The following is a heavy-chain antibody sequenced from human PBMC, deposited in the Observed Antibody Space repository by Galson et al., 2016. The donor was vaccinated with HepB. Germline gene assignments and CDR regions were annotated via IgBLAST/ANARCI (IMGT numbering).Heavy chain of an antibody. CDR1: GGSLSRGSYY. V-gene: IGHV4-61*01. D-gene: IGHD2-2*02. CDR3: ARDEGFYNGMDV. Sequence: SETLSLTCTVSGGSLSRGSYYWSWIRQPPGKGLDWIGYIHDSGNTNYNPSIKSRVTISRDTSKNQFFLELTSVTAADTAVYYCARDEGFYNGMDVWGQGTTVTVAS. CDR2: IHDSGNT. J-gene: IGHJ6*02.